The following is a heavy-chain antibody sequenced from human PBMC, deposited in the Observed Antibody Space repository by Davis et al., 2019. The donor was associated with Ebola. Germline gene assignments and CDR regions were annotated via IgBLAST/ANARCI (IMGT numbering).Heavy chain of an antibody. D-gene: IGHD6-19*01. J-gene: IGHJ4*02. Sequence: PSETLSLTCAVSGGSISSSNWWSWVRQAPGKGLEWVSCISTSSTYIYYADSVKGRFTISRDNAKNSLYLQLNSLRAEDTAVYYCARVSYTNGLYYFDYWGQGTLVTVSS. CDR1: GGSISSSN. V-gene: IGHV3-21*01. CDR3: ARVSYTNGLYYFDY. CDR2: ISTSSTYI.